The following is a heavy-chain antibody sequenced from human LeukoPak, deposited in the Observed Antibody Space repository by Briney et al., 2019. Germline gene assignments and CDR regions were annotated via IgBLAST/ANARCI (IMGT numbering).Heavy chain of an antibody. J-gene: IGHJ3*02. CDR2: IYTSGST. CDR3: ARERDYGGNSGGAFDI. CDR1: GGSISSYY. Sequence: PSETLSLTCTVSGGSISSYYWSWIRQPAGKGLEWIGRIYTSGSTNYNPSLKSRVTISVDTSKNQFSLKLSSVTAADTAVYYCARERDYGGNSGGAFDIWGQGTMVTVSS. V-gene: IGHV4-4*07. D-gene: IGHD4-23*01.